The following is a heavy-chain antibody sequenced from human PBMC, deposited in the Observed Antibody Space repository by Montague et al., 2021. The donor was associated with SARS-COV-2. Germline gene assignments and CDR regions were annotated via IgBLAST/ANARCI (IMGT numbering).Heavy chain of an antibody. V-gene: IGHV4-59*01. Sequence: SETLSLTCTVYGGSITGYYWSWLRRSPGKGLEWIAYIYDGGAVNYNPSLGSRVTISTDTSKNQLSLKVNSVTAADTAVYYCVRDHSYGGPRGAYDIWGQGTVVTVSS. CDR1: GGSITGYY. J-gene: IGHJ3*02. CDR3: VRDHSYGGPRGAYDI. CDR2: IYDGGAV. D-gene: IGHD4-23*01.